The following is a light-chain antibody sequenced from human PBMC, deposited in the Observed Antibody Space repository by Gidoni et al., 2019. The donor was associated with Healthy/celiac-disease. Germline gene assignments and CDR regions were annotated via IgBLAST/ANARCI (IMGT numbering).Light chain of an antibody. V-gene: IGKV1-39*01. CDR1: QSISSY. CDR2: AAS. Sequence: IQMTQSPSSLSASVGDRVTITCRASQSISSYLNWYQQKPGKAPRLLIYAASSLQSGVPSRFSGSVSGTDFTLTISSLKPEDFATYYCQQRYSTPYTFGQGTKLEIK. J-gene: IGKJ2*01. CDR3: QQRYSTPYT.